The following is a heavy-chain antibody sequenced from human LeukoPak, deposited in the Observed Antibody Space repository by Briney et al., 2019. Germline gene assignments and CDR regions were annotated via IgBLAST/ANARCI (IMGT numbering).Heavy chain of an antibody. CDR2: IISIFATA. D-gene: IGHD3-22*01. CDR3: ARGPITTRSHFDY. Sequence: ASVKVSCKASGGTFSSYAISWVRQAPGQGLEWMGGIISIFATANYAQKFQGRVTLTADESTSTAYMELSSLRSEDTAVYYCARGPITTRSHFDYWGQGTLVTVSS. CDR1: GGTFSSYA. V-gene: IGHV1-69*13. J-gene: IGHJ4*02.